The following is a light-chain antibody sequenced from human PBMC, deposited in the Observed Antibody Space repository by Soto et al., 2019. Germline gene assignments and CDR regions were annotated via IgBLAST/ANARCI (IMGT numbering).Light chain of an antibody. CDR2: GAS. CDR3: QQYNNWPSWT. J-gene: IGKJ1*01. CDR1: QSVSSN. Sequence: EIMMPQSPATVSVSPGERATLSCRASQSVSSNLAWYQQKPGQAPRLLIYGASTRATGIPARFSGSGSGTEFTLTISSLQSEDFAVYYCQQYNNWPSWTFGQGTKVEIK. V-gene: IGKV3-15*01.